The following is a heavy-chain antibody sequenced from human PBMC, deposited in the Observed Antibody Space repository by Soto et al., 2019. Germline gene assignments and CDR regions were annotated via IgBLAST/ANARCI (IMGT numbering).Heavy chain of an antibody. V-gene: IGHV3-13*05. CDR2: ISAAGDP. Sequence: EVQLVESGGGLVQPGGSLRLSCEASGFNFRNYDMHWVRQGTGKGLEWVSGISAAGDPDYADSVEGRFTISRENAQNSFSLQMNSLRVGDTAVYYCARTDRDFYGLEVWGQGTTVIVSS. CDR1: GFNFRNYD. J-gene: IGHJ6*02. CDR3: ARTDRDFYGLEV.